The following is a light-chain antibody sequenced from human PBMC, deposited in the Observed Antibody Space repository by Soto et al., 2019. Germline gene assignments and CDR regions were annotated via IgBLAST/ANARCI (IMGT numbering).Light chain of an antibody. V-gene: IGKV4-1*01. J-gene: IGKJ5*01. Sequence: DIVMTQSPDSLAVSLGERATINCKSSQSVLYSSNNKNHLAWYRQRPGQPPKLLLYWASTRESGVPDRFSGSGSGTDFTLTISSLQAEDVAVYYCQQYYSTLLITFGQGTRLEIK. CDR2: WAS. CDR3: QQYYSTLLIT. CDR1: QSVLYSSNNKNH.